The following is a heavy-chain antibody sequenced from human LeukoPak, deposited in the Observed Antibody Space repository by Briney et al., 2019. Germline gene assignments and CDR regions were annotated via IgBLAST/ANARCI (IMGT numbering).Heavy chain of an antibody. J-gene: IGHJ4*02. Sequence: ETLSLTCTVSGGSIRSNFWSWIRQPPGKGLEWVANIKQDGSQKYYVHSVKGRFTISRDNAKNSLYLQMNSLRAEDTAVYYCAREKSGSNAAFDYWGQGTLVTVSS. CDR2: IKQDGSQK. V-gene: IGHV3-7*01. CDR1: GGSIRSNF. CDR3: AREKSGSNAAFDY. D-gene: IGHD1-26*01.